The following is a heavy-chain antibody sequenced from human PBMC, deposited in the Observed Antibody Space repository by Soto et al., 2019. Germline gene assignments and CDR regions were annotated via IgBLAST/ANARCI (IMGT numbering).Heavy chain of an antibody. V-gene: IGHV2-5*02. Sequence: SGPTLVNPTQTLTLTCTFSGFSLSTPSGVGVGWIRQPPGKALEWLAFIYWDDENRYSPSLKSRLTITKDTSKNQVVLIMTNMAPGDTAIFYCPHKLGMGGYYGGFAYGGQGALVPVPS. CDR1: GFSLSTPSGVG. J-gene: IGHJ4*02. CDR3: PHKLGMGGYYGGFAY. D-gene: IGHD3-22*01. CDR2: IYWDDEN.